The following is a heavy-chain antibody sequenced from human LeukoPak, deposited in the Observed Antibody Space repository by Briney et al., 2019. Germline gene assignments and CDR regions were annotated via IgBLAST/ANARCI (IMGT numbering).Heavy chain of an antibody. CDR1: GFTFSSYG. V-gene: IGHV3-30*02. CDR3: AKSLWGGGGRYFYYLDV. Sequence: GGSLRLSCAASGFTFSSYGMHWVRQAPGKGLEWVAFIRYDGSNKYYADSVKGRFTISRDNSKNTLYLQMNSLRVEDTAVYYCAKSLWGGGGRYFYYLDVWGKGTTVTVSS. D-gene: IGHD3-10*01. CDR2: IRYDGSNK. J-gene: IGHJ6*03.